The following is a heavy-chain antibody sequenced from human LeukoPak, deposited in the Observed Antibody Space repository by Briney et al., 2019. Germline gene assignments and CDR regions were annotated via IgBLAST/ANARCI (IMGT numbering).Heavy chain of an antibody. Sequence: SVKVSCKASGGTFSSYGISWVRQAPGQGLEWMGGIIPIFGTTNYAQKFQGRVTMTGDESTSTTYMDLSSLRSEDTAVYYCARGVEYSSGWYFPFEYWGQGTLVTVSS. D-gene: IGHD6-19*01. CDR3: ARGVEYSSGWYFPFEY. CDR1: GGTFSSYG. V-gene: IGHV1-69*13. CDR2: IIPIFGTT. J-gene: IGHJ4*02.